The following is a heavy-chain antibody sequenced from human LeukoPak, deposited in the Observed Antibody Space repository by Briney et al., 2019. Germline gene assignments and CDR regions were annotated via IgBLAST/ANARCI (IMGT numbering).Heavy chain of an antibody. CDR3: ARGEIAVAAYDY. CDR2: ITSNGGTT. J-gene: IGHJ4*02. CDR1: GFTFNNYA. Sequence: GGSLRLSCSASGFTFNNYAMHWVRQAPGKGLEYVSAITSNGGTTYYGDSVRGRFTISRDNSKNTVYLQMSSLRSEDTAVYYCARGEIAVAAYDYWGQGTLVTVSS. D-gene: IGHD6-19*01. V-gene: IGHV3-64*04.